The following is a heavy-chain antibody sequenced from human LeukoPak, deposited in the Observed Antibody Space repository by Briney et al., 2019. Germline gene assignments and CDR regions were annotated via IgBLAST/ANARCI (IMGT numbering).Heavy chain of an antibody. CDR1: GFTFSSYA. Sequence: GGSLRLSCAASGFTFSSYAMSWVRQAPGKGLKWVSTINDIGAGTYYADSVKGRFTISRDNSYNTMSLQMNSLRAEDTAVYYCASSLDYGDSDDAFDIWGQGTMVTVSS. CDR2: INDIGAGT. D-gene: IGHD4-17*01. J-gene: IGHJ3*02. CDR3: ASSLDYGDSDDAFDI. V-gene: IGHV3-23*01.